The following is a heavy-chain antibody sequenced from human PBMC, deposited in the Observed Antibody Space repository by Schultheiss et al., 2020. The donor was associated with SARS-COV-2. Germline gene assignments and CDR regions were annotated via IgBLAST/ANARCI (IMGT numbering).Heavy chain of an antibody. V-gene: IGHV3-23*01. CDR2: ISGSGGST. D-gene: IGHD5-18*01. Sequence: GGSLRLSCAAFGFTFSSYAMSWVRQAPGKGLGWVSAISGSGGSTYYADSVKGRFTISRDNSKNTLYLQMNSLRAEDTAVYYCATGDGGYSYGFEFDYWGQGTMVTVSS. CDR1: GFTFSSYA. J-gene: IGHJ4*02. CDR3: ATGDGGYSYGFEFDY.